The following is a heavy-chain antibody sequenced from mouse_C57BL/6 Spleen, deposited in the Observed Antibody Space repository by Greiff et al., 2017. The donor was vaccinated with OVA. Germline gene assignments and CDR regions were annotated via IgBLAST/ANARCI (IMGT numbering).Heavy chain of an antibody. J-gene: IGHJ1*03. V-gene: IGHV1-26*01. Sequence: VQLQQSGPELVKPGASVKISCKASGYTFTDYYMNWVKQSHGKSLEWIGDINPNNGGTSYNQKFKGKATLTVDKSSSTAYMELRSLTSEDSAVYYCARSLYSNYWYFDVWGTGTTVTVSS. CDR1: GYTFTDYY. CDR2: INPNNGGT. CDR3: ARSLYSNYWYFDV. D-gene: IGHD2-5*01.